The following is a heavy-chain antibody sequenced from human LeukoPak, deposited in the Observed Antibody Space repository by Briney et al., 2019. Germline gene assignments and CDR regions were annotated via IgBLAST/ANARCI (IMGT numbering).Heavy chain of an antibody. D-gene: IGHD6-13*01. CDR1: GGSISSGDYY. CDR3: ARAGDYSSSWSDPSPNYGMDV. V-gene: IGHV4-30-4*01. CDR2: IYYSGST. Sequence: SQTLSLTCTVSGGSISSGDYYWSWIRQPPGKGLEWIGYIYYSGSTYYNPSLKSRVTISVDTSKNQFSLKLSSVTAADTAVYYCARAGDYSSSWSDPSPNYGMDVWGQGTTVTVSS. J-gene: IGHJ6*02.